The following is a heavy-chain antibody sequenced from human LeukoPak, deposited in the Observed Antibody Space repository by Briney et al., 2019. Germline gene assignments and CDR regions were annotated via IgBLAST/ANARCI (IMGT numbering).Heavy chain of an antibody. D-gene: IGHD5-12*01. V-gene: IGHV5-51*01. Sequence: GESLKISCKGSGYSFTNYWIGWVRQMPGKGLEWMGIIYPGDSDTRYSLSFRGQVTISADKFLSTAFLQWSSLEASDNAMYYCARRDSGFEFLDYWGQGTLVTVSS. CDR3: ARRDSGFEFLDY. CDR2: IYPGDSDT. J-gene: IGHJ4*02. CDR1: GYSFTNYW.